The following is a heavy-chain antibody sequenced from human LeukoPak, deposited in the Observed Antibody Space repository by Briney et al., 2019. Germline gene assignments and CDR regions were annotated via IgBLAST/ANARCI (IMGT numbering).Heavy chain of an antibody. CDR1: GGSISSYY. CDR3: ARVERSMVRGVIIDY. D-gene: IGHD3-10*01. V-gene: IGHV4-59*01. J-gene: IGHJ4*02. CDR2: IYYSGST. Sequence: SETLSLTCTVSGGSISSYYWSWIRQPPGKGLEWIGYIYYSGSTNYNPSLKSRVTISVDTSKNQFSLKLSSVTAADTAVYYCARVERSMVRGVIIDYWGQGTLVTVSS.